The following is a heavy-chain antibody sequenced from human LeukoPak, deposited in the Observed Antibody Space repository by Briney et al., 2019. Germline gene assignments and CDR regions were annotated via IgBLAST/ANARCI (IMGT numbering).Heavy chain of an antibody. V-gene: IGHV4-34*01. Sequence: PSETLSLTCAVYGGSFSGYYWSWIRQPPGKGLEWIGEIDHSGSTNYNPSLKSRVTISVDTSKNQFSLKLSSVTAADTAVYYCARELLPTYFDYWGQGTLVTVSS. CDR3: ARELLPTYFDY. J-gene: IGHJ4*02. CDR2: IDHSGST. D-gene: IGHD4-23*01. CDR1: GGSFSGYY.